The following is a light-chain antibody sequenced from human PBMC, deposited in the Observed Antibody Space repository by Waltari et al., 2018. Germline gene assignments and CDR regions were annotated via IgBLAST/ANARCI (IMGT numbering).Light chain of an antibody. J-gene: IGKJ2*01. CDR2: AAS. V-gene: IGKV1-12*02. Sequence: DIQMTQSPSSVAASVGDRVTITLRASQDLSSWLAWYQQKPGKAPHLLIYAASSLQSDVPSRFSGSGSGTDFTLTISSLQPEDFATYYCQQANSFPYTFGQGTKLEIK. CDR3: QQANSFPYT. CDR1: QDLSSW.